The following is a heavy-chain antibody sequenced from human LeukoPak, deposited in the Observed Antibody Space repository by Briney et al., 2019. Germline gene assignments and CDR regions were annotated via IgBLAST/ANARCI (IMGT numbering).Heavy chain of an antibody. CDR1: GYTFTSYG. CDR2: ISAYNGNT. Sequence: APVKVSCKASGYTFTSYGISWVRQAPGQGLEWMGWISAYNGNTNYAQKLQGRVTMTTDTSTSTAHMELGSLRSDDTAVYYCARARSSSWYNWFDPWGQGTLVTVSS. CDR3: ARARSSSWYNWFDP. J-gene: IGHJ5*02. V-gene: IGHV1-18*04. D-gene: IGHD6-13*01.